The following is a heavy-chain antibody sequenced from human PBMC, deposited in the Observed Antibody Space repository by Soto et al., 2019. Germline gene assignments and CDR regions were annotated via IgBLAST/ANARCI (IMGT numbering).Heavy chain of an antibody. Sequence: SETLSLTCAVYGGSFIGYYWSWIRQPPGKGLEWIGEINHSGSTNYNPSLKSRVTISVDTSENQFSLKLSSVTAADTAVYYCARGRNARHFDYWGQGTLVTVSS. CDR2: INHSGST. CDR3: ARGRNARHFDY. CDR1: GGSFIGYY. V-gene: IGHV4-34*01. J-gene: IGHJ4*02. D-gene: IGHD2-2*01.